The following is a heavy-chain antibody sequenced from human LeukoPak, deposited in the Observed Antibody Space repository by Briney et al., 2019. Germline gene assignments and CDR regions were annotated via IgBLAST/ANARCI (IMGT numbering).Heavy chain of an antibody. CDR3: ARDYVDDIPMIKDY. V-gene: IGHV1-46*01. Sequence: ASVKVSCKASGYTFTSYHMHWVRQAPGQGLEWMGLINLSGGGTTYAQRFQGRVTLTRDTSTSTVYMELSSLRSEDTAVYYCARDYVDDIPMIKDYWGQGTLVTVSS. CDR1: GYTFTSYH. J-gene: IGHJ4*02. D-gene: IGHD2-8*01. CDR2: INLSGGGT.